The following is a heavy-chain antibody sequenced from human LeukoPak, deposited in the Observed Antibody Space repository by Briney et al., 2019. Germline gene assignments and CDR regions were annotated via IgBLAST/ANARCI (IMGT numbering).Heavy chain of an antibody. CDR2: IIPILGIA. CDR1: GGTFSSYA. Sequence: SVKVSCKASGGTFSSYAISWVRQAPGQGLEWMGRIIPILGIANYAQKFQGRVTITADKSTSTAYMELSSLRSEDTAVYYCASVRQEGEVATILGNAFDIWGQGTMVTVSS. J-gene: IGHJ3*02. V-gene: IGHV1-69*04. CDR3: ASVRQEGEVATILGNAFDI. D-gene: IGHD5-24*01.